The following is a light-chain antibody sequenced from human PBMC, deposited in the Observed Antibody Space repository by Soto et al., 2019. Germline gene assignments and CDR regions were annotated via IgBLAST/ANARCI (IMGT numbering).Light chain of an antibody. CDR3: QRYDSLRT. CDR1: QSVRSNF. J-gene: IGKJ1*01. V-gene: IGKV3-20*01. CDR2: GAS. Sequence: EIVLTQSPGTLSLSPGERATLSCRASQSVRSNFLAWYQQKPGQAPRLLIYGASNRATGIPDRFRGSGSGTDFTLTITRLEPEDFAMYYCQRYDSLRTFGQGTKVEF.